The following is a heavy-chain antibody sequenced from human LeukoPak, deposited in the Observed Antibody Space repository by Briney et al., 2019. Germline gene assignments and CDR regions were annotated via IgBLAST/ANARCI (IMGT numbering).Heavy chain of an antibody. Sequence: GGSLRLSCAASGFTFSNYWMRWVRQAPGKGLEWVANIKQDGSEIYYVDSVKGRFTISRDNAKNSLYLQMNSLRAEDTAVYYCARDGSSFDYWGLGTLVTVSS. CDR1: GFTFSNYW. CDR2: IKQDGSEI. V-gene: IGHV3-7*01. D-gene: IGHD3-10*01. CDR3: ARDGSSFDY. J-gene: IGHJ4*02.